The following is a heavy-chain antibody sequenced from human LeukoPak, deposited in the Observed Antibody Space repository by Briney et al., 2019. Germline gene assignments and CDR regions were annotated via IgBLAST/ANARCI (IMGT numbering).Heavy chain of an antibody. CDR3: ARAHYDMDV. Sequence: KPGGSLRLSCAASGFSFGDFYMTCIRQAPGKGLEWLSHISPSSTYTNFADSVKGRFTISRDNANNSLYLQMNSLRAEDTAVYYCARAHYDMDVWGQGTTVTVSS. CDR2: ISPSSTYT. CDR1: GFSFGDFY. J-gene: IGHJ6*02. V-gene: IGHV3-11*06.